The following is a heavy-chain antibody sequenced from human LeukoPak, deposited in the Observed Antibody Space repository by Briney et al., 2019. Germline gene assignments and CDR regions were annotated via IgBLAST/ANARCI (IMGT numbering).Heavy chain of an antibody. V-gene: IGHV3-23*01. J-gene: IGHJ4*02. D-gene: IGHD3-10*01. CDR3: AKDWIWFGELLTYFDY. Sequence: GGSLRLSCAASGFTFSNYAMRWVRQAPGKGLEWVSGISGSGDSTYYADSVKGRFTISRDNSKNTLYLQMNSLRAEDTAVYYCAKDWIWFGELLTYFDYWGQGTLVTVSS. CDR2: ISGSGDST. CDR1: GFTFSNYA.